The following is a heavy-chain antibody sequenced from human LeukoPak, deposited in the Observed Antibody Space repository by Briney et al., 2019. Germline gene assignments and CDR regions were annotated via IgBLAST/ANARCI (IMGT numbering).Heavy chain of an antibody. CDR2: IYYTGST. CDR1: GGSVSSSGYY. V-gene: IGHV4-39*01. D-gene: IGHD5-18*01. CDR3: AAVDTAMAFDY. J-gene: IGHJ4*02. Sequence: PSETLSLTCPVSGGSVSSSGYYWGWIRQPPGKGLEWTGSIYYTGSTYYKPSLKSRVTISVDASKNQISLKLSSVTAADTAVYFCAAVDTAMAFDYWGQGTLVTVSS.